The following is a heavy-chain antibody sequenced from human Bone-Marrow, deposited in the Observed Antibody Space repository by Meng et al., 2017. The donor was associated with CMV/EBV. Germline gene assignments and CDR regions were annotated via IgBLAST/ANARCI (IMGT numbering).Heavy chain of an antibody. Sequence: ASVKVSCKASGYTFTSYDIYWVRQATGQGLEWMGWMNPNSGNTGYAQKFQGRVTMTRNTSISTAYMELSSLRSEDTAVYYCARMAVTYYDFWSGYPGGHYYYGMDVWGQGTTVTVSS. D-gene: IGHD3-3*01. J-gene: IGHJ6*02. CDR3: ARMAVTYYDFWSGYPGGHYYYGMDV. V-gene: IGHV1-8*01. CDR1: GYTFTSYD. CDR2: MNPNSGNT.